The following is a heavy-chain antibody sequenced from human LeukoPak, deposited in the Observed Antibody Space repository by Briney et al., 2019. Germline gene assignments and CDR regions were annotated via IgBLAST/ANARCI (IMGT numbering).Heavy chain of an antibody. V-gene: IGHV4-61*02. D-gene: IGHD4-17*01. CDR3: ARDGDSGDYAY. J-gene: IGHJ4*02. CDR2: IYTSGST. Sequence: SETLSLTCTVSGGSISSGSYYWCWIRQPAGKGLEWIGRIYTSGSTNYNPSLKSRVTISADTSKNQFSLKLTSVTAADTAVYYCARDGDSGDYAYWGQGTPVTVSS. CDR1: GGSISSGSYY.